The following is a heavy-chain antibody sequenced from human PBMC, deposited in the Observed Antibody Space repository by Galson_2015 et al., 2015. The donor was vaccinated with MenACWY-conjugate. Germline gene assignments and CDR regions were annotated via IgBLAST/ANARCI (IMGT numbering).Heavy chain of an antibody. Sequence: SLRLSCAASGFTFSTYGMTWVRQGPGKGLEWVSAISGSTTGTFYADSVKGRFTISRDNSRNTVYLQMNNLRVEDTAVYYCARLGGNYRTTSHFDYWGQGTLVTVSS. D-gene: IGHD1-26*01. CDR1: GFTFSTYG. CDR3: ARLGGNYRTTSHFDY. CDR2: ISGSTTGT. J-gene: IGHJ4*02. V-gene: IGHV3-23*01.